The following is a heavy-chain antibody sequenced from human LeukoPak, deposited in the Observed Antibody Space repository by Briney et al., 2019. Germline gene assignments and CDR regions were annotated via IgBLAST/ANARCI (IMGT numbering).Heavy chain of an antibody. D-gene: IGHD5-24*01. CDR1: GFTFSSYS. CDR3: ARGRDGYPIDY. Sequence: GGSLRLSCAASGFTFSSYSMNWDRQAPGKGLEWVSSISSSSSYIYYADSVKGRFTISRDNAKNSLYLQMNSLRAEDTAVYYCARGRDGYPIDYWGQGTLVTVSS. CDR2: ISSSSSYI. V-gene: IGHV3-21*01. J-gene: IGHJ4*02.